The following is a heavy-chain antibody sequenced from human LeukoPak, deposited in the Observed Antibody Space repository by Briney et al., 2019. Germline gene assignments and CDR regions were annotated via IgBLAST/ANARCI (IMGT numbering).Heavy chain of an antibody. CDR2: ISSDGSST. CDR1: GFTFSSYW. J-gene: IGHJ3*02. D-gene: IGHD2-15*01. Sequence: PGGSLRLSCAASGFTFSSYWMHWVRQAPGKGLVWVSGISSDGSSTTYADSVKGRFTISRDNAKNTLYLQMNSLRAEDTAVYYCAKEKLGYCSGGSCRDAFDIWGQGTMVTVSS. V-gene: IGHV3-74*01. CDR3: AKEKLGYCSGGSCRDAFDI.